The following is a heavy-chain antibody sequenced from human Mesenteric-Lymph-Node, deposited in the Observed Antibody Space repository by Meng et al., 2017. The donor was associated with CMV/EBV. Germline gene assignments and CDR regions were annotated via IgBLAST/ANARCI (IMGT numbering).Heavy chain of an antibody. CDR1: GASSSSTSYY. J-gene: IGHJ4*02. V-gene: IGHV4-39*01. Sequence: TVSGASSSSTSYYWGWIRQPPGKGLEWIGSIYYSGSTYYNPSLKSRVTISVDTSKNQFSLKLSSVTAADTAVYYCARCSGSYYADFDYWGQGTLVTVSS. CDR3: ARCSGSYYADFDY. D-gene: IGHD1-26*01. CDR2: IYYSGST.